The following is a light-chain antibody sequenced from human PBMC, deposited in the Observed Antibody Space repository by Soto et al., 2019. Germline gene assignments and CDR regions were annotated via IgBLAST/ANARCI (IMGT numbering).Light chain of an antibody. CDR1: QSISNY. CDR3: QQRYNWVT. Sequence: EIVLTQSPATLSLFAGETATLSCRASQSISNYLAWYQKKPGQAPRLLIYDASIRASGVPARFSGSGSGTDFTLTISSLEPEDFADYYCQQRYNWVTFGGGTKVQI. V-gene: IGKV3-11*01. CDR2: DAS. J-gene: IGKJ4*01.